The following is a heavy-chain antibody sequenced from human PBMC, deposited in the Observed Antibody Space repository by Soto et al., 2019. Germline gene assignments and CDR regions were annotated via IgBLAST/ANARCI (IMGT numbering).Heavy chain of an antibody. J-gene: IGHJ4*02. Sequence: SETLSLTCTVSGGSISSYYWSWIRQPPGKGLEWIGYIYYSGSTNYNPSLKSRVTISVDTSKNQFSLKLSSVTAADTAVYYCARGRSGNSPRVFDYWGQGTLVTVSS. D-gene: IGHD4-4*01. CDR1: GGSISSYY. CDR3: ARGRSGNSPRVFDY. V-gene: IGHV4-59*01. CDR2: IYYSGST.